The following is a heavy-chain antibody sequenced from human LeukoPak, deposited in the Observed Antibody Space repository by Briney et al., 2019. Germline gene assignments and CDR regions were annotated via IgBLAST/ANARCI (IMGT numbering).Heavy chain of an antibody. CDR1: GYTFTGYY. Sequence: GASVKVSCKASGYTFTGYYMHWVRQAPGQGLEWMGWINANSGGTNYAQKFQGRVTMTRSTSISTAYMELRSLRSEDTAVYYCARVQRVTFPLNYYFDYWGQGTLVTVSS. V-gene: IGHV1-2*02. CDR2: INANSGGT. D-gene: IGHD3-10*01. J-gene: IGHJ4*02. CDR3: ARVQRVTFPLNYYFDY.